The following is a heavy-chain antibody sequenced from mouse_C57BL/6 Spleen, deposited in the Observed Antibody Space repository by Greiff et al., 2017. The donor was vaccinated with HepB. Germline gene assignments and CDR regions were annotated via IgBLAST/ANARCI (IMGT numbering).Heavy chain of an antibody. CDR2: IYPRDGST. D-gene: IGHD2-1*01. V-gene: IGHV1-78*01. J-gene: IGHJ2*01. CDR1: GYTFTDHT. CDR3: AIYYGLHYFDY. Sequence: QVQLQQSDAELVKPGASVKISCKVSGYTFTDHTIHWMKQRPEQGLEWIGYIYPRDGSTKYNDKFKGKATLTADKSSSTAYMQLNSLTSEDSAVYCCAIYYGLHYFDYWGQGTTLTVSS.